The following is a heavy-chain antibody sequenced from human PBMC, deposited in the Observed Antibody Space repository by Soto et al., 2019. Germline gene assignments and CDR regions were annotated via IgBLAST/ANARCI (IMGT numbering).Heavy chain of an antibody. D-gene: IGHD3-22*01. CDR3: DSAPTYYQDSFGYQPIYP. Sequence: WTWIRQHPVKGLEWLGYIHDIGGATYSPSYNPSLQSRIAISVDISKSMVSLKLTSVTAADTAVYYCDSAPTYYQDSFGYQPIYPLGQGTLVTVSS. V-gene: IGHV4-31*02. CDR2: IHDIGGATYSP. J-gene: IGHJ5*02.